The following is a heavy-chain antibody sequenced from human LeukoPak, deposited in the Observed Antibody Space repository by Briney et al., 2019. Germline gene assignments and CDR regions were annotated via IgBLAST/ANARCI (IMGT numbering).Heavy chain of an antibody. Sequence: SVKVSCKASGNSIINFAVSWVRQAPGQGFEWMGGIIPIFGTADYAQRFQGRVTITADQSTSTTYMALSSLRSEDTATYYCTTRGCNAGGCYSSFYYYYGLHFWGQGTTVSVSS. CDR3: TTRGCNAGGCYSSFYYYYGLHF. CDR2: IIPIFGTA. J-gene: IGHJ6*02. V-gene: IGHV1-69*01. CDR1: GNSIINFA. D-gene: IGHD2-15*01.